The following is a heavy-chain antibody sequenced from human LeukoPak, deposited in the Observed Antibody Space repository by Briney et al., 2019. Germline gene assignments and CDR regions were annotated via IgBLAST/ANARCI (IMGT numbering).Heavy chain of an antibody. J-gene: IGHJ4*02. CDR2: INYSGRT. CDR1: GASISGSY. Sequence: PSETLSLTCSVSGASISGSYWSWIRQPPGKGPEWIGYINYSGRTNYNPSLKSRVTISVDPSKSQFSLKLTSMTAADTAVYYCARATIENLDILTGSLDSWGQGTLVTVSS. V-gene: IGHV4-59*08. CDR3: ARATIENLDILTGSLDS. D-gene: IGHD3-9*01.